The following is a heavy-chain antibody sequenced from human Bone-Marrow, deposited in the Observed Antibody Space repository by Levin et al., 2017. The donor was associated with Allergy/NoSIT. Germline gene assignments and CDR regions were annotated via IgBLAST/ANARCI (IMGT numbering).Heavy chain of an antibody. Sequence: PRASVKVSCKASGGTFSSYAISWVRQAPGQGLEWMGGIIPIFGTANYAQKFQGRVTITADESTSTAYMELSSLRSEDTAVYYCASPRRFSGSYYMPYFDYWGQGTLVTVSS. CDR2: IIPIFGTA. J-gene: IGHJ4*02. CDR3: ASPRRFSGSYYMPYFDY. CDR1: GGTFSSYA. V-gene: IGHV1-69*13. D-gene: IGHD1-26*01.